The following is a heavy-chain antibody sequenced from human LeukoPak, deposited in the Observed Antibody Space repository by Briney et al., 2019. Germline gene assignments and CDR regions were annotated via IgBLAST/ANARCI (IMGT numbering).Heavy chain of an antibody. CDR1: GGSISSGSYY. D-gene: IGHD6-13*01. CDR2: IYSSGST. J-gene: IGHJ4*02. CDR3: ARAGSWHSPFDY. V-gene: IGHV4-61*02. Sequence: SQTLSLTCTVSGGSISSGSYYWSWIRQPAGKGLEWIGRIYSSGSTNHNPSLESRVTMSVDTSKNQFSLKLSSVTAADTAVYYCARAGSWHSPFDYWGQGTLVTASS.